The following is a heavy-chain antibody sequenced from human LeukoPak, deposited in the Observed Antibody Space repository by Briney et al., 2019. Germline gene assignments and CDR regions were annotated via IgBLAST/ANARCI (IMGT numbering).Heavy chain of an antibody. D-gene: IGHD3-10*01. V-gene: IGHV3-74*03. CDR3: ARGLYASGNYGIAY. CDR2: IITDGICI. CDR1: GFNFNNYW. J-gene: IGHJ4*02. Sequence: PGGSLRLSCEASGFNFNNYWMQWVRQPPGKGLVLVSRIITDGICILYLDSVKSRFSLSSDNAKNTCYLQMNSLRAQDTALYYSARGLYASGNYGIAYWGGGIVVPVSS.